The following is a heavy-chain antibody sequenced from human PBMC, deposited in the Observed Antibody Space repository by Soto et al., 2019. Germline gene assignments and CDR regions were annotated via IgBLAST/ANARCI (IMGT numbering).Heavy chain of an antibody. Sequence: ASLKVCCKASGYTFTSYAMHWVRQAPGQRLEWMGWINPDNDNTKYSQDYQVRVTSNMKTTASTSYMQLTSLDSEDTAVYYCAFRIVVSCFDYWGHVPLFT. CDR1: GYTFTSYA. J-gene: IGHJ4*01. V-gene: IGHV1-3*01. CDR2: INPDNDNT. D-gene: IGHD2-15*01. CDR3: AFRIVVSCFDY.